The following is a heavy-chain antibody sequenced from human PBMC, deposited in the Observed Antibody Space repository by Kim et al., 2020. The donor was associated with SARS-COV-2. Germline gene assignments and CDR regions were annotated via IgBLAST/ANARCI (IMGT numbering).Heavy chain of an antibody. D-gene: IGHD3-16*01. CDR1: GFNFNNFG. CDR2: ISYDGSKK. J-gene: IGHJ6*02. Sequence: GGSLRLSCAASGFNFNNFGMHWVRQAPGKGLEWVSVISYDGSKKYYADSVKGRFTISRDNSKNTLYLQMNSLRAEDTAVYFCAKDDSLFMIICGVESGGMDVWGQGTTVTVSS. V-gene: IGHV3-30*18. CDR3: AKDDSLFMIICGVESGGMDV.